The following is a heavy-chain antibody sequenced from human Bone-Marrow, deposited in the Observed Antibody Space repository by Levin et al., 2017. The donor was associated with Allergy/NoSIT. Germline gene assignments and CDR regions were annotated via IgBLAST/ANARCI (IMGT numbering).Heavy chain of an antibody. CDR1: GFTFSTYW. J-gene: IGHJ4*02. CDR3: ASWGDSRNY. D-gene: IGHD2-21*02. CDR2: INPGGSEK. Sequence: GESLKISCATSGFTFSTYWMNWVRQAPGKGLEWVANINPGGSEKRYVDSVKGRFTISRDNAKNSLFLHMDSLRAEDTAVYYCASWGDSRNYWGQGSLVTVSS. V-gene: IGHV3-7*01.